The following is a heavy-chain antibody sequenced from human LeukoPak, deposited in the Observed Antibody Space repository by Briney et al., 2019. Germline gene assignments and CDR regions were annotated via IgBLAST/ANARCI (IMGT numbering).Heavy chain of an antibody. CDR3: AKVSGGVVVVPAAPYHMDV. CDR2: ISGSGGST. D-gene: IGHD2-2*01. CDR1: GFTFSSYA. Sequence: GGSLRLSCAASGFTFSSYAMSWVRQAPGKGLEWVSAISGSGGSTYYADSVKGRFTISRDNSKNTLYLQMNSLGAGDTAVYYCAKVSGGVVVVPAAPYHMDVWGQGTTVTVSS. J-gene: IGHJ6*02. V-gene: IGHV3-23*01.